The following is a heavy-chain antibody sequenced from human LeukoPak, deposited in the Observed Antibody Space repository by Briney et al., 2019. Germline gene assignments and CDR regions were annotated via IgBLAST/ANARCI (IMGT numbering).Heavy chain of an antibody. CDR3: AREVVAARTAFDY. V-gene: IGHV1-2*02. CDR2: INSNSGGS. CDR1: GYSFIGYY. Sequence: ASVTVSCKASGYSFIGYYIHWVRQAPGQGLEWMGWINSNSGGSTYAQRFQGRVTMTRDTSITTVYMELSRLTSDETAVYFCAREVVAARTAFDYRGQGTLVTVSS. D-gene: IGHD2-15*01. J-gene: IGHJ4*02.